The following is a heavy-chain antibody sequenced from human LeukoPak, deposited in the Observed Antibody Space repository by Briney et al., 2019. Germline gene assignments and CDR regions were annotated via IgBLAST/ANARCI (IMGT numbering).Heavy chain of an antibody. V-gene: IGHV4-34*01. CDR2: INHSGST. CDR3: AREGIVVLPAAPLDV. D-gene: IGHD2-2*01. CDR1: GGSFSGYY. Sequence: SETLSLTCAVYGGSFSGYYWSWIRQPPGKGREWIGEINHSGSTNYNPSLKSRVTISVDTSKNQFSLKLTSVTAADTAVYYCAREGIVVLPAAPLDVWGKGTTVRVSS. J-gene: IGHJ6*04.